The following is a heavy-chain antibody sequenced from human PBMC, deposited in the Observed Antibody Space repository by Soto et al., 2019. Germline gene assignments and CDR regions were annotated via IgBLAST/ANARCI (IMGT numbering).Heavy chain of an antibody. CDR1: GFTFSSYW. Sequence: PGGSQRLSCEASGFTFSSYWMSWVRQAPGKGLEWVANIKEDGSEKYYVDSVKGRFTISRDNAKHSLYLQLNSLRAEDTAVYYCASRPPRGDNSKYATTYWGKGTLVTVSS. D-gene: IGHD4-4*01. V-gene: IGHV3-7*03. CDR2: IKEDGSEK. J-gene: IGHJ4*02. CDR3: ASRPPRGDNSKYATTY.